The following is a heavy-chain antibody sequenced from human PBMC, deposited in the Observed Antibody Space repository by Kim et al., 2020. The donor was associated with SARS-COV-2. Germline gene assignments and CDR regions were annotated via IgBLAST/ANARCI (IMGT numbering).Heavy chain of an antibody. CDR1: GGSISSGSYY. Sequence: SETLSLTCTVSGGSISSGSYYWSWFRQPAGKGLEWIGRIHTSGSTNYNPSLKSRVTISVDTSKNQFSLKLSSVTAADTAVYYCARDIAAAGLYDSWGQGTLVTVSS. J-gene: IGHJ4*02. D-gene: IGHD6-13*01. V-gene: IGHV4-61*02. CDR2: IHTSGST. CDR3: ARDIAAAGLYDS.